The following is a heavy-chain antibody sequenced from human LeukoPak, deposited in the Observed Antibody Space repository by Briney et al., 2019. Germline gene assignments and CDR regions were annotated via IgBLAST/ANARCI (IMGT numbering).Heavy chain of an antibody. CDR3: ARQTGVGLFILP. CDR1: YGSISDISYY. D-gene: IGHD3-3*01. V-gene: IGHV4-39*01. CDR2: IYYTGNT. Sequence: PSETLSLTCTVSYGSISDISYYWGWIRRPPGRGLEWVGSIYYTGNTYSNSSLKSRVSMFVDTSKNQFSLILTSVTAADTAVYYCARQTGVGLFILPGGQGTLVTVSS. J-gene: IGHJ4*02.